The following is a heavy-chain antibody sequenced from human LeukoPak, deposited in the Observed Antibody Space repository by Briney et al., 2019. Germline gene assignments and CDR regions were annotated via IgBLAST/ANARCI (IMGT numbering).Heavy chain of an antibody. J-gene: IGHJ4*02. CDR3: ARYDSRGSASTKFDY. CDR1: GYSLGKNYY. Sequence: SETLSLTCAVSGYSLGKNYYWGWIRQSPGKGLEWIGRIYGRASTSYNPSLMSRVTMSVDTSKNHFSLQLTSVTAADTAVYYCARYDSRGSASTKFDYWGPGIQVTVSS. D-gene: IGHD3-3*01. CDR2: IYGRAST. V-gene: IGHV4-38-2*01.